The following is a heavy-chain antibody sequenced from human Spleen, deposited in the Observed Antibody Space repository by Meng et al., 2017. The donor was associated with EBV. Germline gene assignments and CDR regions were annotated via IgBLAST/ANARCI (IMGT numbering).Heavy chain of an antibody. CDR1: RGFITSGDW. D-gene: IGHD2-15*01. J-gene: IGHJ4*02. CDR3: ARAGYHRPASEY. Sequence: GPALVRPWGTLSLTSADQRGFITSGDWWSWVRQSPGKGLEWIGEIHHSGGTSYNPSLKSRVTISLDMSKDQFSLRLSSVTAADTAVYYCARAGYHRPASEYWGQGTLVTVSS. V-gene: IGHV4-4*02. CDR2: IHHSGGT.